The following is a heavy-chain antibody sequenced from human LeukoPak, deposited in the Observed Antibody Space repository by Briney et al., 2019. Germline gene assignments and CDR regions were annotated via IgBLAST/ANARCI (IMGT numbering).Heavy chain of an antibody. J-gene: IGHJ4*02. CDR1: GGSISSYD. CDR3: ARGSRSGWHSDY. D-gene: IGHD6-19*01. V-gene: IGHV4-4*07. Sequence: PSETLSLTCTVSGGSISSYDWSWIRQPAGQGLEWIGHFYSSGSTNYNPSLKSRVTMSIDTAKNQFSLKLSSVTAADTAVYFCARGSRSGWHSDYWGQGTLVTVSS. CDR2: FYSSGST.